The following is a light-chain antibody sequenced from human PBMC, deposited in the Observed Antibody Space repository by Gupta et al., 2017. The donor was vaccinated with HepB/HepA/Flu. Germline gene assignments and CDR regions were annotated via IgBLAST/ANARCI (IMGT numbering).Light chain of an antibody. J-gene: IGKJ2*02. V-gene: IGKV2-28*01. CDR3: KQDLQSPCT. CDR2: LGS. Sequence: DIVMTPSPLSLPVTPGESASISCRSRQSLVKSNGYNYLEWYLQKPGQSPQLRIYLGSNRASGVPDRFSGSGSGADFTLKISRVEADDVGVYYCKQDLQSPCTFGQGTKLEIK. CDR1: QSLVKSNGYNY.